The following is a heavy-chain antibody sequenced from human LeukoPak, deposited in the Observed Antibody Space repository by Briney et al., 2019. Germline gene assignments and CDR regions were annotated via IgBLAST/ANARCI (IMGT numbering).Heavy chain of an antibody. V-gene: IGHV3-74*01. CDR2: INSDGSST. CDR3: ARDPTYDILTGYTDY. J-gene: IGHJ4*02. Sequence: GGSLRLSCAASGFTFSSYWMHWVRQAPGKGLVWVSRINSDGSSTSYADSVKGRLTISRDNAKNTLYLQMNSLRAEDTAVYYCARDPTYDILTGYTDYWGQGTLVTASS. D-gene: IGHD3-9*01. CDR1: GFTFSSYW.